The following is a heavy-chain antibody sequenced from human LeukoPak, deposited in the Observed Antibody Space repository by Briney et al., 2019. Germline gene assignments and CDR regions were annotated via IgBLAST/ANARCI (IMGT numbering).Heavy chain of an antibody. D-gene: IGHD3-3*01. CDR1: GGTFSSYA. CDR2: IIPIFGTA. V-gene: IGHV1-69*05. CDR3: ARVDYDFWSGYGAFDI. J-gene: IGHJ3*02. Sequence: SVKGSCKASGGTFSSYAISWVRQAPGQGLECRGGIIPIFGTANYAQKFQGRVTITTDESTSTAYMELSSLRSEDTAVYYCARVDYDFWSGYGAFDISGQGTMLTVSS.